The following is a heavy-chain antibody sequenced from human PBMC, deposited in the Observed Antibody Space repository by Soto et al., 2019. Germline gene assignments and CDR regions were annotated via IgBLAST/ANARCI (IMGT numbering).Heavy chain of an antibody. D-gene: IGHD4-17*01. CDR3: ARDYTTRYWFDP. CDR2: INPSGGST. CDR1: GYTFTTYY. Sequence: QVQLVQSGAEVKKPGASVKVSCKASGYTFTTYYMHWVRQVPGQGLEWVGIINPSGGSTRYAQKLQGSAHMTRDTSPSTGYMELSSLRSEATAVYYCARDYTTRYWFDPWCQGTLVTVSS. V-gene: IGHV1-46*01. J-gene: IGHJ5*02.